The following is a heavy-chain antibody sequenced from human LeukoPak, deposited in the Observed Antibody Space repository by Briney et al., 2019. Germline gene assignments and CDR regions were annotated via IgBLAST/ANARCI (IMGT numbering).Heavy chain of an antibody. CDR3: ARDLIYYYYMDV. Sequence: SETLSLTCTVSGGSISSSSYYWGWIRQPPGKGLEWIGSIYYSGSTYYNPSLKSRVTISVDTSKNQFSLKLSTVTAADTAVYYCARDLIYYYYMDVWGKGTTVTVSS. CDR2: IYYSGST. V-gene: IGHV4-39*07. J-gene: IGHJ6*03. CDR1: GGSISSSSYY. D-gene: IGHD3-16*01.